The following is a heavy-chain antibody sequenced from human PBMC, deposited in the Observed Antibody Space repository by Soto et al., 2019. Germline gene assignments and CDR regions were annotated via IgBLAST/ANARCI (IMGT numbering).Heavy chain of an antibody. Sequence: GESLKISCKGSGYSFSSYWLGWVRQMPGKGLEWMGIIYSGDSDTRYSPSFQGQVTISADKAISTPYLQWSSLKASDTAMYYCARPRYYDFWTDAPPSCFDPWGQGTLGTV. J-gene: IGHJ5*02. CDR1: GYSFSSYW. D-gene: IGHD3-3*01. CDR3: ARPRYYDFWTDAPPSCFDP. CDR2: IYSGDSDT. V-gene: IGHV5-51*01.